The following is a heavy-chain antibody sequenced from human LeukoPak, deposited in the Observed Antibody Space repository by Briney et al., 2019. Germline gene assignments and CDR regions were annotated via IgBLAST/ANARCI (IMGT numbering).Heavy chain of an antibody. CDR2: IYYSGST. Sequence: MPSETLSLTCTVSGGSISSYYWSWIRQPPGKGLEWIGYIYYSGSTNYNPSLKSRVTISVDTSKNQFSLKLSSVTAADTAVYYCARGLDIVVAPGPDWFDPWGQGTLVTVSS. CDR3: ARGLDIVVAPGPDWFDP. CDR1: GGSISSYY. V-gene: IGHV4-59*01. D-gene: IGHD2-2*03. J-gene: IGHJ5*02.